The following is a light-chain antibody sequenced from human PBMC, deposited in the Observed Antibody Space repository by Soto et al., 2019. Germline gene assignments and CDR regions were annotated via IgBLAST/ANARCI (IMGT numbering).Light chain of an antibody. V-gene: IGKV3-20*01. J-gene: IGKJ2*01. CDR3: QLYGGSPLYT. CDR1: QSVGGRY. CDR2: AVS. Sequence: IVLKQSPGTLSLSPGDSATLSCRASQSVGGRYLAWYQHQPGQAPRLLIYAVSARATGIPDRFSGGGSGTDFTLTISRLEPEDSALYYCQLYGGSPLYTFGQGTKLEIK.